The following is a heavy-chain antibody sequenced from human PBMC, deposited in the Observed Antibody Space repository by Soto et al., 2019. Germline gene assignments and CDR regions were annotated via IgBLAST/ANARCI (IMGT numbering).Heavy chain of an antibody. V-gene: IGHV3-30*18. CDR3: AKPSEPFRAPYYFDS. CDR2: ISYDGSVT. Sequence: QVQLVESGGGVVQPGRSLRLSCAASGFTFSKYGMHWVRKAPGKGLEWVAIISYDGSVTYFGDSVRGRFTISRDDSQHTLFLRMSSLRPEDTAVYYCAKPSEPFRAPYYFDSWGQGTLVTVSS. CDR1: GFTFSKYG. J-gene: IGHJ4*02. D-gene: IGHD1-26*01.